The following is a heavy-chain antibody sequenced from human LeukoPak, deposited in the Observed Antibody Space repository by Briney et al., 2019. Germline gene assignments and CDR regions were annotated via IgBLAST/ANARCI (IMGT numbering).Heavy chain of an antibody. J-gene: IGHJ4*02. D-gene: IGHD2-15*01. CDR2: ISTGGRTI. CDR3: ARGSGYVLDY. CDR1: GFSFSAFE. Sequence: PGGSQRLSCAASGFSFSAFEMNWVRQAPGKGLEWISHISTGGRTIYYADSVKGRFTISRDNAKNSLYLQMNNLRGEDTGVYYCARGSGYVLDYWTQGTLVTVSS. V-gene: IGHV3-48*03.